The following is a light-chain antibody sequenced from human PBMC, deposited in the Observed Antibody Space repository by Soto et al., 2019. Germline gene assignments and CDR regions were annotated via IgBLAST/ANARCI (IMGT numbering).Light chain of an antibody. V-gene: IGLV1-44*01. CDR2: SDS. CDR1: TSNIGSNT. J-gene: IGLJ2*01. Sequence: QSVLTQPPSASGTPGQRVTISSSGSTSNIGSNTVNWYQQLPGTAPKLLIYSDSQRPSGVPDRFSGSKSGTSASLAISGLQSEDEADYYCATWDDSLNGVLFGGGTKLTVL. CDR3: ATWDDSLNGVL.